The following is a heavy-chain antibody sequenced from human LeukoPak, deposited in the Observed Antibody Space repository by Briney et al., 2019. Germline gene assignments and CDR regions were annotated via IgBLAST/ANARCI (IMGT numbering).Heavy chain of an antibody. V-gene: IGHV3-30*04. CDR2: MSYDGSNK. J-gene: IGHJ4*02. Sequence: PGGPLRLSCAASGFTFSSYAMHWVRQAPGKGLEWVAVMSYDGSNKYYADSVKGRFTISRDNSKNTLYLQMNSLRAEDTAVYYCAREGGGIAVADTYFDYWGQGTLVTVSS. CDR3: AREGGGIAVADTYFDY. CDR1: GFTFSSYA. D-gene: IGHD6-19*01.